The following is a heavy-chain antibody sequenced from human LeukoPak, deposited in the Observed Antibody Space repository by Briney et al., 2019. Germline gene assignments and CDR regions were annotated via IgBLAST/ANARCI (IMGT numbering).Heavy chain of an antibody. J-gene: IGHJ5*02. CDR3: ARVDLYSSSWRASNWFDP. V-gene: IGHV4-59*08. D-gene: IGHD6-13*01. CDR2: IYYSGSP. CDR1: GGSISSYY. Sequence: SETLSLTCTVSGGSISSYYWSWIRQPPGKGLEWIGYIYYSGSPRYNPSLKSRVVISIHTSKKQFSLKLSSVTAADTAVYYCARVDLYSSSWRASNWFDPWGQGTLVTVSS.